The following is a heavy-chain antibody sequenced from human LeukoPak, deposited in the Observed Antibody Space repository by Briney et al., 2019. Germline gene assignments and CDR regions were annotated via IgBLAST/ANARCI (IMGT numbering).Heavy chain of an antibody. J-gene: IGHJ4*02. V-gene: IGHV4-4*02. D-gene: IGHD4-17*01. CDR1: GGSILSTNW. Sequence: PSGTLSLTCAVSGGSILSTNWWSWVRQPPGKGLEWIGEVHLNGATNYNPSVEGRVTMSIDKSKNHLSLEVISVTAADTAVYYCATYFYGDYASYYFDQWGQGTLVTVSS. CDR2: VHLNGAT. CDR3: ATYFYGDYASYYFDQ.